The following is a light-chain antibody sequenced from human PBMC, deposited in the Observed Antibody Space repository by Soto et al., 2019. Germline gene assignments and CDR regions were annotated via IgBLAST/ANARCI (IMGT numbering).Light chain of an antibody. V-gene: IGKV4-1*01. Sequence: DIVMTQSPESLAVSLGERATINCKSSQSVLYSSNNKNYLAWYQQKSGQPLKLLIYWASTRESGVPDRFSGSGSGTDFTLTISSLQAEDVAVYYCQQYYSSPRTFGQGTKVEIK. CDR3: QQYYSSPRT. CDR2: WAS. CDR1: QSVLYSSNNKNY. J-gene: IGKJ1*01.